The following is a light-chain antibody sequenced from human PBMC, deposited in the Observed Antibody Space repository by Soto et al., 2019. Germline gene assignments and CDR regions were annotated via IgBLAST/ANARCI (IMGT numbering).Light chain of an antibody. CDR3: QQNNNWPLT. J-gene: IGKJ4*01. V-gene: IGKV3D-15*01. CDR2: GAS. Sequence: EIVMTQSPATLSVSPGERATLSCRASQSVRSNLAWYQQKPGQAPRLLIYGASTRAIGIPARFSGSGSGTEFTLTISSLQSEEFAGYHCQQNNNWPLTFGGGTQVEIK. CDR1: QSVRSN.